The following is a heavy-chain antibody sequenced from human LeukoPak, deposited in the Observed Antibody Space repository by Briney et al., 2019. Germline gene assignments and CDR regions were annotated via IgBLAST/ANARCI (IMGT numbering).Heavy chain of an antibody. CDR1: GGSISSYY. D-gene: IGHD6-13*01. CDR3: ARDRDGYCFDY. J-gene: IGHJ4*02. V-gene: IGHV4-59*01. CDR2: IYYSGST. Sequence: SETLSLTCTVSGGSISSYYWSWIRQPPGKGLEWIGYIYYSGSTNYNPSLKSRVTISVDTSKNQFSLKLSSVTAADTAVYYCARDRDGYCFDYWGQGTLVTVSS.